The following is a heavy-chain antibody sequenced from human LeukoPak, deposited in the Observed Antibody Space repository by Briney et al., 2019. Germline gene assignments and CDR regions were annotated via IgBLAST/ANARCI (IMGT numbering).Heavy chain of an antibody. CDR3: ARGFADFVWGSYPSSY. J-gene: IGHJ4*02. D-gene: IGHD3-16*02. Sequence: PGGSLRLSCAASGFTFSSYSMNWVRQAPGKGLEWVSSITGSSTYIHYADSVKGRFTISRDNAKNSLYLQMNSPRAEDTAVYYCARGFADFVWGSYPSSYWGQGILVTVSS. CDR2: ITGSSTYI. V-gene: IGHV3-21*01. CDR1: GFTFSSYS.